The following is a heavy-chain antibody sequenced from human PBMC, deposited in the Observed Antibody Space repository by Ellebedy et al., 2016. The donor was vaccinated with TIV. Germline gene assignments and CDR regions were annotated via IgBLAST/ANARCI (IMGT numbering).Heavy chain of an antibody. CDR3: ARELYSGYDVCWFDP. CDR1: GFTFSSYG. D-gene: IGHD5-12*01. Sequence: GGSLRLSCAASGFTFSSYGMHWVRQAPGKGLEWVAVIWYDGSNKYYADSVKGRFTISRDNSKNTLYLQMNSLRSEDTAVYYCARELYSGYDVCWFDPWGQGTLVTVSS. CDR2: IWYDGSNK. J-gene: IGHJ5*02. V-gene: IGHV3-33*08.